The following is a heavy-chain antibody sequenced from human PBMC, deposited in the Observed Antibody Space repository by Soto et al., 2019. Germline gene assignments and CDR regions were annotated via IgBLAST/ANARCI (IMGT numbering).Heavy chain of an antibody. CDR2: IYHSGST. J-gene: IGHJ3*02. V-gene: IGHV4-38-2*01. Sequence: LSLTCAVSGYSISSGYYWGWIRQPPGKGLEWIGSIYHSGSTYYNPSLKSRVTISVDTSKNQFSLKLSSVTAADTAVYYCARHERVVASRAFDIWGQGTMVTVSS. D-gene: IGHD2-15*01. CDR3: ARHERVVASRAFDI. CDR1: GYSISSGYY.